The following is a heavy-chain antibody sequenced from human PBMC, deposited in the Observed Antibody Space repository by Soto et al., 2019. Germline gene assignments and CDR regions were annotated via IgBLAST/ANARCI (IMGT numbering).Heavy chain of an antibody. Sequence: GGSLRLSCAASGFTFSSYVMSWVRQAPGKGLEWVSAISGSGGSTYYADSVKGRFTISRDNSKNTLYLQMNSLRAEDTAVYYCAKLTYYYDSSGYYSDAFDIWGQGTMVTVSS. V-gene: IGHV3-23*01. J-gene: IGHJ3*02. CDR3: AKLTYYYDSSGYYSDAFDI. D-gene: IGHD3-22*01. CDR2: ISGSGGST. CDR1: GFTFSSYV.